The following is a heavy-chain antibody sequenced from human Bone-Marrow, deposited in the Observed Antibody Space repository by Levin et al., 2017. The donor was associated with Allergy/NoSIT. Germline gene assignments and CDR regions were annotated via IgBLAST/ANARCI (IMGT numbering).Heavy chain of an antibody. CDR3: AKSGARIVVAGRYYFDA. Sequence: AGGSLRLSCVASGFSFGTYAMNWLRQPPGKGLEWVAGIGNSGGNIYYADSVTGRFSISRDNSKDTVFLQMDNLRVEDTAVYYCAKSGARIVVAGRYYFDAWGQGALVSVAS. J-gene: IGHJ4*02. CDR2: IGNSGGNI. V-gene: IGHV3-23*05. D-gene: IGHD3-10*01. CDR1: GFSFGTYA.